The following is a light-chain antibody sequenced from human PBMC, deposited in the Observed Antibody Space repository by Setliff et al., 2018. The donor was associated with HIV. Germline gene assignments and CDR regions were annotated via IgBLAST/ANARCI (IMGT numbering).Light chain of an antibody. Sequence: TQPHSVSESPGKTVTISCTRSSGSIASYYVQWYQQRPGSSPTTVIFEDNQRPSGVPDRFSGSIDSSSNSASLTISGLKTEDEADYYCQSYDSSSHVFGTGTKVTVL. V-gene: IGLV6-57*01. CDR2: EDN. CDR3: QSYDSSSHV. J-gene: IGLJ1*01. CDR1: SGSIASYY.